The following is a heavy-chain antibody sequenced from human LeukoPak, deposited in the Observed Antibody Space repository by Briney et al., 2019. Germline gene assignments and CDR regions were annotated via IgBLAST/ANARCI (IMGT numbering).Heavy chain of an antibody. D-gene: IGHD6-19*01. CDR3: ALLAVASAFDY. V-gene: IGHV3-48*03. CDR2: ISSGAITM. Sequence: PGGSLRLSCAASGFMFRSFEMYWVRQAPGKGLEWIAYISSGAITMYYADSVKGRFTISRDDAKNSLFLQMNSLRAEDTAVYYCALLAVASAFDYWGQGALVTVSS. CDR1: GFMFRSFE. J-gene: IGHJ4*02.